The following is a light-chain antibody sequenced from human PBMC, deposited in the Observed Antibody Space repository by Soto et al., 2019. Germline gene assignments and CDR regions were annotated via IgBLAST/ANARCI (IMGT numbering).Light chain of an antibody. CDR1: SSNIGNNY. J-gene: IGLJ2*01. V-gene: IGLV1-51*01. CDR2: DNN. Sequence: QSVLTQPPSVSAAQGQMVTISCSGSSSNIGNNYVSWYQQLPGTAPKLLIYDNNKRPSGIPDRFSGSKSGTSATLGITGLQTGDEADYYCGTWDSSLSDVVFGGGTKVTVL. CDR3: GTWDSSLSDVV.